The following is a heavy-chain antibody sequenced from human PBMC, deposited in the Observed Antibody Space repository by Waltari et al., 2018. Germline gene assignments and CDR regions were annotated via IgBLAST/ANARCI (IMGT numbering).Heavy chain of an antibody. J-gene: IGHJ4*02. CDR1: GYSSTSDC. V-gene: IGHV1-2*06. CDR2: INPNSGAT. CDR3: ARVLSTVQLGIFAY. D-gene: IGHD7-27*01. Sequence: QVQMVQSGAEVKKPGASVRVSCRASGYSSTSDCLHWVRQAPGQGLEWMGRINPNSGATTYAQMFQGRVTMTRDTSISTAYMEVTGLRSDDTAVYYCARVLSTVQLGIFAYWGQGTVVTVSS.